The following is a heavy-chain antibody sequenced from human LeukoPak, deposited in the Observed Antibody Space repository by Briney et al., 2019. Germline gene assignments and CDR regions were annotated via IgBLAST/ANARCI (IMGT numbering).Heavy chain of an antibody. CDR3: ARGDSGYDYGFDN. CDR2: IIPIFGTT. CDR1: GGTFSSHA. D-gene: IGHD5-12*01. V-gene: IGHV1-69*05. Sequence: SVKVSCKASGGTFSSHAISWVRQAPGQGLEWVGGIIPIFGTTNYAQKFQGRVTITTDESTSTGYMELRSLRSDDTAVYYCARGDSGYDYGFDNWGQGILVTVSS. J-gene: IGHJ4*02.